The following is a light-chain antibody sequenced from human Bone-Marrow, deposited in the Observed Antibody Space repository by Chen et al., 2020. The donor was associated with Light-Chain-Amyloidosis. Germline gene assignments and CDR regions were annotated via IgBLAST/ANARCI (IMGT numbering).Light chain of an antibody. J-gene: IGLJ3*02. CDR3: QSYQDSSQGV. CDR2: EDD. CDR1: SGSIATNY. V-gene: IGLV6-57*01. Sequence: NFMLTQPHSVSESPGKTVIISCTRSSGSIATNYVQWYQQRPGSSPTTVIYEDDQRPSGVPDRCSGSIDRSSNSASLTISGLKTEDGADYYCQSYQDSSQGVFGGGTKLTVL.